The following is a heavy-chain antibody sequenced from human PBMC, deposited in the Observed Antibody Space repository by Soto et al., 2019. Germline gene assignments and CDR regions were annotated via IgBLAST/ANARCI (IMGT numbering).Heavy chain of an antibody. Sequence: GGSLRLSCAASGFTFDDYAMHWVRQAPGKGLEWVSGISWNSGSIGYADSVKGRFTISRDNAKNSLYLQMNSLRAEDTALYYCAKDQSFAMDVWGKGTTVTVSS. V-gene: IGHV3-9*01. CDR2: ISWNSGSI. D-gene: IGHD1-26*01. CDR1: GFTFDDYA. CDR3: AKDQSFAMDV. J-gene: IGHJ6*03.